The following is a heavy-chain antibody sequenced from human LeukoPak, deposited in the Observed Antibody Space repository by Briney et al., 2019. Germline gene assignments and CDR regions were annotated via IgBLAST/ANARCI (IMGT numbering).Heavy chain of an antibody. D-gene: IGHD3-9*01. J-gene: IGHJ4*02. CDR3: AANGESTDWHWNY. Sequence: PGGSLRLSCAASGFTFSSYAMHWVRQAPGKGLEWVSALTASGETTYYADSVKGRFTISRDNSKNTLFLQMNSLRAEDTAVYYCAANGESTDWHWNYWGQGTLVSVSS. CDR1: GFTFSSYA. CDR2: LTASGETT. V-gene: IGHV3-23*01.